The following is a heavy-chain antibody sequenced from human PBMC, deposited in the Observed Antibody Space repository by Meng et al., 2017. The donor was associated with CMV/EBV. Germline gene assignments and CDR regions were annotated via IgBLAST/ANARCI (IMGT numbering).Heavy chain of an antibody. J-gene: IGHJ6*02. CDR2: IDSDGSTT. CDR3: ARDDYDFWSGYSAYYYYGMDV. V-gene: IGHV3-74*01. CDR1: EFTFSTYW. Sequence: GESLKISCAASEFTFSTYWIHWVRQAPGKGLVWVSRIDSDGSTTSYADSVKGRFTISRDNAKKTLYLQMNSLGAEDTAVYYCARDDYDFWSGYSAYYYYGMDVWGQGTTVTVSS. D-gene: IGHD3-3*01.